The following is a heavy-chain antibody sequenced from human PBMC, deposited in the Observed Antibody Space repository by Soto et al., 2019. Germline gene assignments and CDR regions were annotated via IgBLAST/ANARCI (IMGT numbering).Heavy chain of an antibody. J-gene: IGHJ4*02. CDR2: IKHSGST. CDR3: ARGRWSSSAFDY. Sequence: SDTLSLTSDVEGGSCSGYYWSWIRQPPGKGLEWIAEIKHSGSTNYNPSLKSRVTRSVDTSKNQFSLKLRSVTAPDPAVYYCARGRWSSSAFDYWGQGTLVTVSS. V-gene: IGHV4-34*01. CDR1: GGSCSGYY. D-gene: IGHD6-6*01.